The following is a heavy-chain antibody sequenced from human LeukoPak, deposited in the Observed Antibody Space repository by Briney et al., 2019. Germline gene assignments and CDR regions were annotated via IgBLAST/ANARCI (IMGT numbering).Heavy chain of an antibody. D-gene: IGHD4-17*01. J-gene: IGHJ4*02. CDR1: GFTVSSNS. Sequence: GGPLRLSCTVSGFTVSSNSMSWVRQAPGKGLEWVSAISGSGGSTYYADSVKGRFTISRDNSKNTLYLQMNSLRAEDTAVYYCAKNFYGDTGYWGQGTLVTVSS. V-gene: IGHV3-23*01. CDR3: AKNFYGDTGY. CDR2: ISGSGGST.